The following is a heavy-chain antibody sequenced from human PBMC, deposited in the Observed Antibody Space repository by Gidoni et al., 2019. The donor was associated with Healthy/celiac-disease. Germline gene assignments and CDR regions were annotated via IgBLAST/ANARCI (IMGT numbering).Heavy chain of an antibody. Sequence: EVQLVESGGGLVQPGGSLRLSCAASGFTFSSYEMNWVRQAPGKGLEWVSYISSSGSTIYYADSVKGRFTISRDNAKNSLYLQMNSLRAEDTAVYYCARGSTVTTKGWFDPWGQGTLVTVSS. CDR1: GFTFSSYE. V-gene: IGHV3-48*03. D-gene: IGHD4-17*01. CDR3: ARGSTVTTKGWFDP. CDR2: ISSSGSTI. J-gene: IGHJ5*02.